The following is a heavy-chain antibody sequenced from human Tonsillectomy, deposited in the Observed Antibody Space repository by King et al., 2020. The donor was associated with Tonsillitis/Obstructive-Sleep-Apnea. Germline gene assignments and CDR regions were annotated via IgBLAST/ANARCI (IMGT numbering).Heavy chain of an antibody. CDR1: GGSISSYY. Sequence: QLQASGPGLVKPSETLSLTCTVSGGSISSYYWSWIRQPPGKGLEWIGYIYYSGSTNYNPSLKSRVTISVDTSKNQFSLKLSSVTAADTAVYYCATASSYSSGWYSNFQHWGQGTLVTVSS. CDR2: IYYSGST. CDR3: ATASSYSSGWYSNFQH. D-gene: IGHD6-19*01. J-gene: IGHJ1*01. V-gene: IGHV4-59*01.